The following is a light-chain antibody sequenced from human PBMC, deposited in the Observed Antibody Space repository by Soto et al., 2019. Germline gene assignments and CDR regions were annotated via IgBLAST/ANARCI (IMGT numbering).Light chain of an antibody. V-gene: IGLV2-14*03. CDR1: SSDVGGYNY. J-gene: IGLJ1*01. Sequence: QCLLTQPASVYGSPGQSITIACTGTSSDVGGYNYVSWYQQHPGKGPKLMIYEVSNRPSGVSNRFSGSKSGNTATLTISGLQAEDEADYYCRSYTSTTTRVFGTGTKVTVL. CDR2: EVS. CDR3: RSYTSTTTRV.